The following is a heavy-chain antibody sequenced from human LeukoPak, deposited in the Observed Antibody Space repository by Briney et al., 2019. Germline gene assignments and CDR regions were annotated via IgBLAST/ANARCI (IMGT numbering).Heavy chain of an antibody. CDR1: GYTFTAYY. J-gene: IGHJ4*02. V-gene: IGHV1-46*04. CDR2: INPSGDST. D-gene: IGHD7-27*01. Sequence: GASVKVSCKASGYTFTAYYMHWVRQAPGQGLEYMGTINPSGDSTSYAQKLQGRVTMTRDTSTSTLYMELSSLRSEDTAVYYCASDVNWGFDYWGQGTLVTVSS. CDR3: ASDVNWGFDY.